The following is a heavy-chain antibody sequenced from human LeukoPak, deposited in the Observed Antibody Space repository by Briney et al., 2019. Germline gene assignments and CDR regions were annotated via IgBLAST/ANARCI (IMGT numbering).Heavy chain of an antibody. Sequence: GGSLRLSCAASGFTFSTYAMSWVRQAPGKGLEWVSTIIGSGDSAYYADSVKGRFTISRDNSKNTLYLQVNSLRAEDTAFYYCAKHLSSSSRYYYDSWGQGTLVTVSS. D-gene: IGHD6-13*01. V-gene: IGHV3-23*01. CDR2: IIGSGDSA. CDR1: GFTFSTYA. J-gene: IGHJ4*02. CDR3: AKHLSSSSRYYYDS.